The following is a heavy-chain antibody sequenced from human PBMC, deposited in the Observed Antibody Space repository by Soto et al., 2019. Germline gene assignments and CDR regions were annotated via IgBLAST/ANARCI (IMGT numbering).Heavy chain of an antibody. D-gene: IGHD3-10*01. V-gene: IGHV3-7*01. Sequence: EVQLVESGGGLVQPGGSLRLSCAASGFTFGSYWMSWVRQTPGKGLEWLGTIMKDGSVKKYVDPVKGRFTVSRANAKNSLYLQMDSLRVEDTAVYYCARDSGYDSGSSVNHYLDYWGHGTLVTVSS. CDR3: ARDSGYDSGSSVNHYLDY. CDR2: IMKDGSVK. J-gene: IGHJ4*01. CDR1: GFTFGSYW.